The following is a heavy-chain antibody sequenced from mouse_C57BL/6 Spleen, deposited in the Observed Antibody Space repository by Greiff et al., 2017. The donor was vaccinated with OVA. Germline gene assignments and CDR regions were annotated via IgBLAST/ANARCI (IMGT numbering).Heavy chain of an antibody. J-gene: IGHJ2*01. V-gene: IGHV1-69*01. Sequence: VQLQQPGAELVMPGASVKLSCKASGYTFTSYWMHWVKQRPGQGLEWIGEIDPSDSYTNYNQKFKGKSTLTVDKSSSTAYMQLSSLTSEDSAVYYCARGSYYFDYWGQGTTLTVSS. CDR1: GYTFTSYW. CDR2: IDPSDSYT. CDR3: ARGSYYFDY.